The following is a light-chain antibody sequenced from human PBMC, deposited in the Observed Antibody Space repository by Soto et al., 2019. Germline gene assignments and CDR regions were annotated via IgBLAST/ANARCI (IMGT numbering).Light chain of an antibody. V-gene: IGKV1-9*01. CDR3: QQLNSYRLT. Sequence: DIQLTQSPSFLSASVGARVTITCRASQVISRYFAWYQQKPGKAPKHLIYAVSTLQSGVPSRFSGSASGTEFTLTISSLQPEDFATYYCQQLNSYRLTFGGGTKVEIK. J-gene: IGKJ4*01. CDR2: AVS. CDR1: QVISRY.